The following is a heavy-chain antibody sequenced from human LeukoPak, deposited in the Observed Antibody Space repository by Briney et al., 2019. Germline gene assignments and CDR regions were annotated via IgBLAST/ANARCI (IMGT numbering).Heavy chain of an antibody. CDR3: ARDKVDTMILGHDNRFDH. CDR1: GYTFTSYG. Sequence: ASVKVSCKASGYTFTSYGISWVRQAPGQGLEWMGWISAYNGNTNYAQKLQGRVTMTTDTSTSTAYMELRSLRSDDPAVYYCARDKVDTMILGHDNRFDHWGQGTLVTVSS. V-gene: IGHV1-18*01. J-gene: IGHJ5*02. D-gene: IGHD3-22*01. CDR2: ISAYNGNT.